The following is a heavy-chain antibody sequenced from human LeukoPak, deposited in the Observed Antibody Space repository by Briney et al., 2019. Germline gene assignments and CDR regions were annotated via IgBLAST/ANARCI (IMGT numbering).Heavy chain of an antibody. CDR2: IHYNGIT. J-gene: IGHJ4*02. D-gene: IGHD1-1*01. Sequence: PSETLSLTCTVSGSMYNYYWSWIRQPPGKGLEWIGYIHYNGITNYSPSLKSRVTMSLDTSKNQVSLKLNSVSAADTAVYYCARDRGKLNVEPYLDYWGQGTLVTVSS. V-gene: IGHV4-59*12. CDR3: ARDRGKLNVEPYLDY. CDR1: GSMYNYY.